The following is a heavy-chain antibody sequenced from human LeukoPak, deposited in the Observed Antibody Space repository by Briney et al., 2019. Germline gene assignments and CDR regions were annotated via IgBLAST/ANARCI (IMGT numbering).Heavy chain of an antibody. Sequence: ASVMVSCKASGYTFTGYYMHWVRQAPGQGLEWMGWINPNSGGTNYAQKFQGRVTMTRDTSISTAYMELSRLRSDDTAVYYCARARVRELFYFDYWGQGTLVTVSS. J-gene: IGHJ4*02. D-gene: IGHD3-10*02. V-gene: IGHV1-2*02. CDR2: INPNSGGT. CDR3: ARARVRELFYFDY. CDR1: GYTFTGYY.